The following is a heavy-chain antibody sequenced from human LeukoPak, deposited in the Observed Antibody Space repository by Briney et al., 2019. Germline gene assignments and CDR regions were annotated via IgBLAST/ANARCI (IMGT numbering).Heavy chain of an antibody. CDR3: AKRPNYYDSSGYGDY. D-gene: IGHD3-22*01. CDR2: IGGSGGST. V-gene: IGHV3-23*01. J-gene: IGHJ4*02. CDR1: GFTFSSYA. Sequence: GGSLRLSCAASGFTFSSYATSWVRQAPGKGLEWVSAIGGSGGSTDYVDSVKGRFTISRDNSKNTLYLQMNSLRAEDTAVYYCAKRPNYYDSSGYGDYWGQGTLVTVSS.